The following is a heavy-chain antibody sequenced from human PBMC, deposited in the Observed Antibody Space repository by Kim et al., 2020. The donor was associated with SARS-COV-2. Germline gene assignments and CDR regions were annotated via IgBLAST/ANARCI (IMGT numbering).Heavy chain of an antibody. V-gene: IGHV6-1*01. J-gene: IGHJ4*02. CDR1: GDSVSSNTAA. CDR3: ARRSIAAAGPSGFDY. Sequence: SQTLSLTCAISGDSVSSNTAAWNWIRQSPSRGLEWLGRTYYRSKWYNDSAVSVKSRITINPDTSKNQFSLQLNSVTPEDTAVYYCARRSIAAAGPSGFDYWGQGTLVTVSS. CDR2: TYYRSKWYN. D-gene: IGHD6-13*01.